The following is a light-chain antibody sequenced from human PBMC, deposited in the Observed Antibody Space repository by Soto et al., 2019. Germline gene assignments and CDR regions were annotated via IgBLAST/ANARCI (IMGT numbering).Light chain of an antibody. J-gene: IGKJ4*01. CDR3: QQRSNWIT. V-gene: IGKV3-11*01. Sequence: EIVFTQSPATLSLFPGERATLSCRASQSISTYLAWYQQRSGQAPRLLIFDASSRATGIPARFSGSGSGTDFTLTISXLEPEDFAVHYCQQRSNWITFGGGTKVDTK. CDR1: QSISTY. CDR2: DAS.